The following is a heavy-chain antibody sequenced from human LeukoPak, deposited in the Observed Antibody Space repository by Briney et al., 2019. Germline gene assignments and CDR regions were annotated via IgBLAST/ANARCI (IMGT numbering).Heavy chain of an antibody. CDR2: IHSGGST. J-gene: IGHJ3*02. CDR1: GGSITIGPYY. D-gene: IGHD3-22*01. CDR3: ARASDYYDSSGYKGAFDI. V-gene: IGHV4-61*02. Sequence: SETLSLTCTVSGGSITIGPYYWSWIRRPAGKGLEWIGRIHSGGSTRYNASLKSRATISLDTSKNQVSLKLTSMTAADTAVYYCARASDYYDSSGYKGAFDIWGQGTMVTVSS.